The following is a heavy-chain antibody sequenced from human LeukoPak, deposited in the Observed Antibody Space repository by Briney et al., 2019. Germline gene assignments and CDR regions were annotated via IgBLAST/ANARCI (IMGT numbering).Heavy chain of an antibody. CDR1: GFTLSNHG. Sequence: GGSLRLSCAASGFTLSNHGMHWVRQAPGKGLEWVAFVGYDETNKYYADSVKGRFTLSRDNSRNTLYLQMNNLRADETAVYYCAKDRVVSREPAAFGIWGQGTMVTVSS. V-gene: IGHV3-30*02. D-gene: IGHD2-15*01. CDR3: AKDRVVSREPAAFGI. J-gene: IGHJ3*02. CDR2: VGYDETNK.